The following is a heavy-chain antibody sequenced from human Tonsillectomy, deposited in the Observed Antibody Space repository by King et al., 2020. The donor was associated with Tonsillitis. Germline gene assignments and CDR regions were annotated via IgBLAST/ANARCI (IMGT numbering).Heavy chain of an antibody. V-gene: IGHV3-48*03. CDR2: ISSSGSTI. CDR1: GFTFSSYE. J-gene: IGHJ5*01. Sequence: VQLVESGGGLVQPGGSLRLSCAASGFTFSSYEMNWVRQAPGKGLEWVSYISSSGSTIYYADSVKGRFTISRDNAKNSLYLQMNSLRAEDTAVYYCAGDLDSSGFYSWGQGTLVTVSS. D-gene: IGHD6-19*01. CDR3: AGDLDSSGFYS.